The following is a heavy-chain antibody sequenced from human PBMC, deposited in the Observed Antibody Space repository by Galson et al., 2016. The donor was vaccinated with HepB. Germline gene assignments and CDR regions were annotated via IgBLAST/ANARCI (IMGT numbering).Heavy chain of an antibody. CDR2: ISSSSDYI. D-gene: IGHD3-16*01. CDR3: SRGGGMYYSMDV. V-gene: IGHV3-21*01. Sequence: SLRLSCAASGFTFTSYSMNWVRQAPGKGLEWVSSISSSSDYIYYSDSVRGRVTIFRDNARNSLYLRMDSLRAEDTAVYFCSRGGGMYYSMDVWGQGTAVTV. CDR1: GFTFTSYS. J-gene: IGHJ6*02.